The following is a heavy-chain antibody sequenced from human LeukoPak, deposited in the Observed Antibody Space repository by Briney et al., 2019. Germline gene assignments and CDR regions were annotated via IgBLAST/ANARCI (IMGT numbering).Heavy chain of an antibody. D-gene: IGHD5-24*01. J-gene: IGHJ4*02. CDR3: VKYFSAFEYNSAFDY. Sequence: GGSLRLSCAASGFTFRSHVMSWVRQAPGKGLEWVSATNSGGVSTYYADSVKGRFTISRDNSKNTLYLQMNSLRAEDTAVYYCVKYFSAFEYNSAFDYWGQGTLVTVSS. V-gene: IGHV3-23*01. CDR2: TNSGGVST. CDR1: GFTFRSHV.